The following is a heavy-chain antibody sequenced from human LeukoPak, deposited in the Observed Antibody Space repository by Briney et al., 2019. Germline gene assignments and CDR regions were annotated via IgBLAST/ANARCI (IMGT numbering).Heavy chain of an antibody. D-gene: IGHD2-2*02. Sequence: PSETLSLTYTVSGGSISSSSYYWGWIRQPPGKGLEWIGSIYYSGSTYYNPSLKSRVTISVDTSKNQFSLKLSSVTAADTAVYYCAREMDIVVVPAAIRGNWFDPWGQGTLVTVSS. V-gene: IGHV4-39*07. CDR1: GGSISSSSYY. J-gene: IGHJ5*02. CDR2: IYYSGST. CDR3: AREMDIVVVPAAIRGNWFDP.